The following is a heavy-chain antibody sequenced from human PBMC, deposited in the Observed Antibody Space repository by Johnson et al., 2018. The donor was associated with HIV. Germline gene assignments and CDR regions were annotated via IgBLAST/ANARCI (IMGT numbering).Heavy chain of an antibody. J-gene: IGHJ3*02. CDR3: ARFGSGTKAFDI. V-gene: IGHV3-7*05. Sequence: VQLVESGGGLVQPGGSLRLSCAASGFTVSSNYMTWVRQAPGKGLEWVANIKQDGSEKYYVDSVKGRFTISRDNAKNSLYLQMNSLRADDTALYYCARFGSGTKAFDIWGQGTMVTVSS. CDR1: GFTVSSNY. CDR2: IKQDGSEK. D-gene: IGHD1-14*01.